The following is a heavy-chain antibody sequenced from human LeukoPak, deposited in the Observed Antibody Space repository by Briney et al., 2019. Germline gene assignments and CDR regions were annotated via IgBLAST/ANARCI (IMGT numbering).Heavy chain of an antibody. CDR3: ARGGPHYYDSSGYYY. D-gene: IGHD3-22*01. J-gene: IGHJ4*02. Sequence: ASVKVSCKASGYTFTSYAMHWARQTPGQRLEWMGWINAGNGNTKYSQKFQGRVTITRDTSASTAYMELSSLRSEDTAVYYCARGGPHYYDSSGYYYWGQGTLVTVSS. CDR1: GYTFTSYA. V-gene: IGHV1-3*01. CDR2: INAGNGNT.